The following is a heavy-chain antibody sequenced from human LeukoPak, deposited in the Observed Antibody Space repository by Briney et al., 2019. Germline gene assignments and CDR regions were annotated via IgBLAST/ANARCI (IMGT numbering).Heavy chain of an antibody. Sequence: PSETLSLTCTVSGGSISSSSYYWGWIRQPPGKGLEWIGSIYYSGSTYYNPSLKSRVTISVDTSKNQFSLKLTSVTAADTAIYYCARHWWRNGYNFDAFDIWGRGKMVTVS. V-gene: IGHV4-39*01. D-gene: IGHD5-24*01. CDR1: GGSISSSSYY. J-gene: IGHJ3*02. CDR2: IYYSGST. CDR3: ARHWWRNGYNFDAFDI.